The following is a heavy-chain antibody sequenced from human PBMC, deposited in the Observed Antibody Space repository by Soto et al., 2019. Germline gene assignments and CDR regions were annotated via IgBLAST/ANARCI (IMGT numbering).Heavy chain of an antibody. CDR2: IKSKTDGGTT. D-gene: IGHD3-22*01. Sequence: EVQLVESGGGLVEPGGSLRLSCTASGFTFSNAWMTWVRQAPGKGLEWVGRIKSKTDGGTTDYAAPVKGRFTISRDASKNTMYLQMNSLKTEDTAVYYCTIPRGPMIRPWGQGTLVTVSS. V-gene: IGHV3-15*01. CDR1: GFTFSNAW. CDR3: TIPRGPMIRP. J-gene: IGHJ5*02.